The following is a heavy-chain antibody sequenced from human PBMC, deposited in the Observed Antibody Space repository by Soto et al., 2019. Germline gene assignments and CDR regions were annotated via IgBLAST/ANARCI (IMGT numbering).Heavy chain of an antibody. D-gene: IGHD1-20*01. CDR2: LSYDGSNE. CDR3: AKAPITGTTVPFYFYYGLDV. Sequence: GGSLRLSCAASGFMFSRYGMHWVRQAPGKGLEWVAVLSYDGSNEYYADSVKGRFNISRDNSKNTLYLQMSSLRVEDTAVYYCAKAPITGTTVPFYFYYGLDVWGQGTMVTVSS. CDR1: GFMFSRYG. J-gene: IGHJ6*02. V-gene: IGHV3-30*18.